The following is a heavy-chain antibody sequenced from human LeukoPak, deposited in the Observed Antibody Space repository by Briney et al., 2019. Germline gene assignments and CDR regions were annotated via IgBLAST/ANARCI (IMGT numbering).Heavy chain of an antibody. CDR3: ARKDWNNVRAFDI. Sequence: SGTLSLTCAVSGASISSSNWWSWVRQPPGKGLEWIGEIHHSGSTNYNPSLKTRVIISLDKSKNQFSLRLSSVTAADTAVYYCARKDWNNVRAFDIWGQGTLVTVSS. D-gene: IGHD1/OR15-1a*01. CDR2: IHHSGST. CDR1: GASISSSNW. V-gene: IGHV4-4*02. J-gene: IGHJ3*02.